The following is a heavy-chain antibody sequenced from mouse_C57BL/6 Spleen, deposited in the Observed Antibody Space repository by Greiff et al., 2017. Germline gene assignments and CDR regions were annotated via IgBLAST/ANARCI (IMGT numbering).Heavy chain of an antibody. V-gene: IGHV1-82*01. CDR1: GYAFSSSW. Sequence: VKLMESGPELVKPGASVKISCKASGYAFSSSWMNWVKQRPGKGLEWIGRIYPGDGDTNYNGKFKGKATLTADKSSSTAYMQLSSLTSEDSAVYFCARERNGRGYFDVWGTGTTVTVSS. CDR2: IYPGDGDT. CDR3: ARERNGRGYFDV. J-gene: IGHJ1*03. D-gene: IGHD1-1*02.